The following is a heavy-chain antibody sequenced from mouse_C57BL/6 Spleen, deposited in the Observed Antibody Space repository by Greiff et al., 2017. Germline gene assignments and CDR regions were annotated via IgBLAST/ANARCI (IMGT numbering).Heavy chain of an antibody. D-gene: IGHD2-4*01. CDR3: ARGGDYDVDY. Sequence: EVHLVESGGGLVKPGGSLKLSCAASGFTFSSYAMSWVRQTPEKRLEWVATISDGGSYTYYPDNVTGRFTISRDNAKNNLYLQMSHLKSEDTAMYYCARGGDYDVDYWGQGTTLTVSS. CDR2: ISDGGSYT. CDR1: GFTFSSYA. J-gene: IGHJ2*01. V-gene: IGHV5-4*01.